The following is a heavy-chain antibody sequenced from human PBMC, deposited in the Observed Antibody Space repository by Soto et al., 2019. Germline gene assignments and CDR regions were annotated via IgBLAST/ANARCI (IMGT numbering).Heavy chain of an antibody. Sequence: PSETLSLTCTVSGGSITSAYWSWIRQPPGKGLECIGYISYSGSTNYNPSLKSRVTMSVDTSRNQFSLDLSSVTAADTAVYYCARDKITGLFDYWGQGTLVTVSS. V-gene: IGHV4-59*01. CDR3: ARDKITGLFDY. J-gene: IGHJ4*02. CDR1: GGSITSAY. D-gene: IGHD2-8*02. CDR2: ISYSGST.